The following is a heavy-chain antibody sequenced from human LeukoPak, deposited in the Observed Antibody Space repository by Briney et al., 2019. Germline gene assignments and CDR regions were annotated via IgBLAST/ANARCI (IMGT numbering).Heavy chain of an antibody. V-gene: IGHV4-4*07. CDR3: ARTRTYYMDV. CDR2: MYSSGNT. CDR1: GASISNYY. J-gene: IGHJ6*03. Sequence: SETLSLTCTVSGASISNYYWTWIRQPAGKGLEWIGRMYSSGNTIYNPSLKSRVTMSVDTSKNQFSLTLSSVTAADTVVYYCARTRTYYMDVWAKGTTVTVSS.